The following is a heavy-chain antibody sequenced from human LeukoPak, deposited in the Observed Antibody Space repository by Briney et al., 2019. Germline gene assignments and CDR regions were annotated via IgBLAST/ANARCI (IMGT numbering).Heavy chain of an antibody. Sequence: SVKVSCKASGGTFSSYAISWVRQAPGQGLEWMGGIIPIFGTANYAQKFQGRVTITTDESTSTAYMGLSSLRSEDTAVYYCARGHTVTDDYYFDYWGQGTLVTVSS. CDR1: GGTFSSYA. CDR3: ARGHTVTDDYYFDY. V-gene: IGHV1-69*05. J-gene: IGHJ4*02. D-gene: IGHD4-17*01. CDR2: IIPIFGTA.